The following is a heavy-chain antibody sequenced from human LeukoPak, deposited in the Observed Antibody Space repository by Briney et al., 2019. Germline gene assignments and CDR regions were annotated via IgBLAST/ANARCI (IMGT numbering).Heavy chain of an antibody. D-gene: IGHD1-26*01. V-gene: IGHV3-23*01. J-gene: IGHJ4*02. CDR2: ISGSGGST. CDR1: GFTFSSYA. Sequence: GGSLRLSCAASGFTFSSYAMSWVRQAPGKGLEWVSAISGSGGSTYYADSVKGRFTISRDNSKNTLYLQMNSLRAEDTAVYYCAKGRSFIVGATCFDYWGQGTLVTVSS. CDR3: AKGRSFIVGATCFDY.